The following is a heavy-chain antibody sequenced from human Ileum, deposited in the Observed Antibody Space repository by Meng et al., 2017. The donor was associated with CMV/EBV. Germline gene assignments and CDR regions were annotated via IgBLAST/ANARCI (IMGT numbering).Heavy chain of an antibody. V-gene: IGHV3-53*01. CDR2: IYADCST. CDR1: GFTFSSKF. Sequence: VQLVAPGGALLKPGGSLSVSSPTPGFTFSSKFRSWVRQPPGKGLEWVSHIYADCSTYYADSVKGRFTISRDNPKTTLYLQMNTLRAEDTAVFYCARTVGYTYGLGNWGQGTLVTVSS. CDR3: ARTVGYTYGLGN. J-gene: IGHJ4*02. D-gene: IGHD5-18*01.